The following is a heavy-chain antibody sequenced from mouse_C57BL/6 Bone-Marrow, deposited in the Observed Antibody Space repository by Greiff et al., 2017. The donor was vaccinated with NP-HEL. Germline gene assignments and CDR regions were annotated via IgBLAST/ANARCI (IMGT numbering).Heavy chain of an antibody. D-gene: IGHD2-5*01. J-gene: IGHJ2*01. CDR2: LNPSSGYT. CDR3: ARDDSNYGGGCDY. V-gene: IGHV1-4*01. Sequence: QVQLKQSGAELARPGASVKMSCKASGYTFTSYTMHWVKQRPGQGLEWIGYLNPSSGYTKYNQKFKDKATLTADKSSSTAYMQLSSLTSEDSAVYYCARDDSNYGGGCDYWGQGTTLTVSS. CDR1: GYTFTSYT.